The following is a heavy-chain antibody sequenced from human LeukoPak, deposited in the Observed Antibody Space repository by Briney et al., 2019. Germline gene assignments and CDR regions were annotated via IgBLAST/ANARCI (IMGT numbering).Heavy chain of an antibody. V-gene: IGHV4-30-2*01. Sequence: PSETLSLTCTVSGGSISSGGYYWSWIRQPPGKGLEWIGYIYHSGSTYYNPSLKSRVTISVDRSKNQFSLKLSSVTAADTAVYYCAREGSSSWYKTGHWFDPWGQGTLVTVSS. D-gene: IGHD6-13*01. CDR2: IYHSGST. J-gene: IGHJ5*02. CDR3: AREGSSSWYKTGHWFDP. CDR1: GGSISSGGYY.